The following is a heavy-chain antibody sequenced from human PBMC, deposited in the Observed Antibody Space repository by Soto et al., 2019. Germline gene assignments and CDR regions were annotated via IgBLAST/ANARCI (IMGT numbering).Heavy chain of an antibody. J-gene: IGHJ4*02. D-gene: IGHD3-10*01. V-gene: IGHV1-18*01. CDR1: GYTFTSYG. CDR3: VIGITMVRGVIGGHDY. Sequence: QVQLVQSGAEVKKPGASVKVSCKASGYTFTSYGISWVRQAPGQGLEWMGWISAYNGNTNYAQKLQGRVTMTTDTSKSTAYMELRSLRADDTVVYYCVIGITMVRGVIGGHDYWGQGTLVTVSS. CDR2: ISAYNGNT.